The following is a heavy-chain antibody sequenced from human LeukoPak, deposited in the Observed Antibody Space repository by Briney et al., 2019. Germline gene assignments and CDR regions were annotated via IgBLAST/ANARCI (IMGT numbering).Heavy chain of an antibody. V-gene: IGHV3-53*01. J-gene: IGHJ4*02. Sequence: GGSLRLSCVGSGFSFSSYGMTWVRQAPGKGLEWVSVIYSGGSTYYADSVEGRFTVSRDNSKNTLYLEMKSLRAGDTAVYYCARDLHPRLTGYFDYWGQGTLVTVSS. CDR3: ARDLHPRLTGYFDY. CDR2: IYSGGST. CDR1: GFSFSSYG. D-gene: IGHD3-16*01.